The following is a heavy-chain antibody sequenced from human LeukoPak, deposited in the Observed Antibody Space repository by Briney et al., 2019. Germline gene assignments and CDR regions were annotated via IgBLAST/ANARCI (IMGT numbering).Heavy chain of an antibody. CDR1: GFTFSSYA. CDR3: ATEGHGYNYY. Sequence: GGSLRLSCAASGFTFSSYAMHWVRQAPGKGLEWVAVISYDGSNKYYADSVKGRFTTSRDNSKNTLYLQMNSLRAEDTAVYYCATEGHGYNYYWGQGTLVTVSS. CDR2: ISYDGSNK. D-gene: IGHD5-24*01. J-gene: IGHJ4*02. V-gene: IGHV3-30-3*01.